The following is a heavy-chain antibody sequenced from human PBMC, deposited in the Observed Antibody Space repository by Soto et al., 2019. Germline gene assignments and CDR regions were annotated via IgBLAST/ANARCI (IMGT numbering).Heavy chain of an antibody. Sequence: QVQLVQSGAEVKKPGASVKVSCKASGYTFTSYAMHWVRQAPGQRLEWMGWINAGNGNTKYSQKFQGRVTITADKSTSTAYMELSSLRSEDTAVYYCAVGYSSSWNYYYYYGMDVWGQGTTVTVSS. CDR1: GYTFTSYA. CDR3: AVGYSSSWNYYYYYGMDV. D-gene: IGHD6-13*01. J-gene: IGHJ6*02. CDR2: INAGNGNT. V-gene: IGHV1-3*01.